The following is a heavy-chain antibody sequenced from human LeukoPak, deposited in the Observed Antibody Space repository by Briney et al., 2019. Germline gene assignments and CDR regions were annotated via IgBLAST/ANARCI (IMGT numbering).Heavy chain of an antibody. CDR3: ARLSGSYYPDY. Sequence: SETLSLTCAVYGGSFSGYYWSWIRQPPGKGLEWIGEINHSGSTNYNPSLKSRVTISVDTSKNQFSLKLSSVTAADTAVYYCARLSGSYYPDYWGQGTLVTVSS. J-gene: IGHJ4*02. V-gene: IGHV4-34*01. D-gene: IGHD1-26*01. CDR2: INHSGST. CDR1: GGSFSGYY.